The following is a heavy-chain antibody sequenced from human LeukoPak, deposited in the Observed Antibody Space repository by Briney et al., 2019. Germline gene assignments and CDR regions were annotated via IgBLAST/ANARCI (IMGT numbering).Heavy chain of an antibody. D-gene: IGHD3-22*01. CDR3: ARDRYGYDYYYDSSGYFDY. CDR2: ISSSGSTI. J-gene: IGHJ4*02. V-gene: IGHV3-11*01. CDR1: GFTFSDYY. Sequence: PGGSLRLSCAASGFTFSDYYMSWIRQAPGKGLEWVSYISSSGSTIYYADSVKGRFTISRDNAKNSLYLQMNSLRAEDTAVYYCARDRYGYDYYYDSSGYFDYWGQGTLVTVSS.